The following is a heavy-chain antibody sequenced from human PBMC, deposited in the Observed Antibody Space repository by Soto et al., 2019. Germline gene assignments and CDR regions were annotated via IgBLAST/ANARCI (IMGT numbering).Heavy chain of an antibody. Sequence: PGGALRLSCAASGFTFSSYAMSWVRQAPGKGLEWVSAISGSGGSTYYADSVKGRFTISRDNSKNTLYLQMNSLRAEDTAVYYCAKRRVVPLHYFDYWGQGTLVTVSS. CDR3: AKRRVVPLHYFDY. J-gene: IGHJ4*02. CDR2: ISGSGGST. D-gene: IGHD2-15*01. V-gene: IGHV3-23*01. CDR1: GFTFSSYA.